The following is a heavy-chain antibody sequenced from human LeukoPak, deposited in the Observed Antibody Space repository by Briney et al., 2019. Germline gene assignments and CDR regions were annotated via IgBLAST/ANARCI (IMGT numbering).Heavy chain of an antibody. CDR3: ARFGYAWFGELLLGSNRCNP. V-gene: IGHV5-51*01. Sequence: PGESLKISCKGSGYSFTSYWIGWVRQMPGKGLEWMGIIYPGDSDTRYSPSFQGQVTISADKSISTAYLQWSSLKASDTAMYYCARFGYAWFGELLLGSNRCNPWGQGTLVTVSS. J-gene: IGHJ5*02. CDR2: IYPGDSDT. CDR1: GYSFTSYW. D-gene: IGHD3-10*01.